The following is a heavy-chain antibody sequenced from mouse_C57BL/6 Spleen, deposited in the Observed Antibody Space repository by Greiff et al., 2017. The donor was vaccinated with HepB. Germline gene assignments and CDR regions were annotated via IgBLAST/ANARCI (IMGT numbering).Heavy chain of an antibody. V-gene: IGHV1-82*01. D-gene: IGHD2-1*01. CDR2: IYPGDGDT. Sequence: VQLQQSGPELVKPGASVKISCKASGYAFSSSWMNWVKQRPGKGLEWIGRIYPGDGDTNYNGKFKGKATLTADKSSSTAYMQLSSLTSEDSAVYFCARSGGNYGYYYAMDYWGQGTSVTVSS. CDR3: ARSGGNYGYYYAMDY. J-gene: IGHJ4*01. CDR1: GYAFSSSW.